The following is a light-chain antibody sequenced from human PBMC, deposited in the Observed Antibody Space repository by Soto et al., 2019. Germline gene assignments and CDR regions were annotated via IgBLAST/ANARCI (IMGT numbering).Light chain of an antibody. CDR2: DAY. J-gene: IGKJ1*01. CDR1: QSISSW. CDR3: KQYNSYFQT. V-gene: IGKV1-5*01. Sequence: DIQMTQSPSTLSASVGDRVTITCRASQSISSWLAWYQQKPGKAHKLLIFDAYNLESGVPSRFSGSGSGTEFTLTISSLQPDDLATYHCKQYNSYFQTFGQGTKVDIK.